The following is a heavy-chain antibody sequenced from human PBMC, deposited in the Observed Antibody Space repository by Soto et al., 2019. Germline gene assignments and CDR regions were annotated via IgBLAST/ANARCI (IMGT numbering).Heavy chain of an antibody. Sequence: GGSLRLSCAASGFTFSSYSMNWVRQAPGKGLEWVSSISSSSSYIYYADSVKGRFTISRDNAKNSLYLQMNSLRAEDTAVYYCARDTREVVVAAISYYYYMDVWGKGTTVTVSS. CDR1: GFTFSSYS. CDR3: ARDTREVVVAAISYYYYMDV. V-gene: IGHV3-21*01. CDR2: ISSSSSYI. J-gene: IGHJ6*03. D-gene: IGHD2-15*01.